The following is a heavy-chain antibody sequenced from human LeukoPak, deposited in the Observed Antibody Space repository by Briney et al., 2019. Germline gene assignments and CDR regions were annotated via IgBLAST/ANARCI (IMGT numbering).Heavy chain of an antibody. CDR3: LRHYYEYVAFDM. D-gene: IGHD3-22*01. J-gene: IGHJ3*02. Sequence: GASVKVSCKASGYTFTDYNINWVRQAPARGLEYVGYVSPHNGDTGYAQTFQGRVTMTRDMSINTAYMELSSLRSEDTAVYYCLRHYYEYVAFDMWGQGTMVIVSS. CDR2: VSPHNGDT. V-gene: IGHV1-8*01. CDR1: GYTFTDYN.